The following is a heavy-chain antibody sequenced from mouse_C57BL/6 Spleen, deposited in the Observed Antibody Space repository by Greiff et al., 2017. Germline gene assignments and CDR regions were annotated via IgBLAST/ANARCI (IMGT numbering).Heavy chain of an antibody. J-gene: IGHJ3*01. D-gene: IGHD2-4*01. CDR3: AREGLRPFAY. CDR1: GYSFTGYY. Sequence: EVQLQQSGPELVKPGASVKISCKASGYSFTGYYMNWVKQSPEKSLEWIGEINPSTGGTTYNQKFKAKATLTVDKSSSTAYMQLKSLTSEDSAVYYCAREGLRPFAYWGQGTLVTVSA. CDR2: INPSTGGT. V-gene: IGHV1-42*01.